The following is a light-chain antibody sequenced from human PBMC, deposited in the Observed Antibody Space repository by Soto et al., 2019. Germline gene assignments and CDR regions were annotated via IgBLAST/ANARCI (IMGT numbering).Light chain of an antibody. V-gene: IGKV3-20*01. J-gene: IGKJ1*01. CDR3: QQYGSSPTWT. Sequence: ESVLTQSPGTLSLSPGERATLSCRASQSVSSNYLAWYQQKPGQAPRLLIYGASTRATGIPDRFSGSGSGTDLTLTISRLEPEDSAVYYCQQYGSSPTWTFGQGTKV. CDR1: QSVSSNY. CDR2: GAS.